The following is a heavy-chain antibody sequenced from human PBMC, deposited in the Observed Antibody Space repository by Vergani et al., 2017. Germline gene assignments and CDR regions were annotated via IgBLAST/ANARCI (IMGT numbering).Heavy chain of an antibody. D-gene: IGHD2-15*01. CDR3: ASKRGACLAAYCHSYDF. Sequence: QVQLQESGPGLVKPSETLSLTCTVSGDSVISTDYHWGWIRQPPGKGLEWIGSMDYSGSTPYNPSLESRISISFETPKNQFSLRLTSGTAADTAVYYCASKRGACLAAYCHSYDFWGPGTLVGVSA. CDR2: MDYSGST. CDR1: GDSVISTDYH. J-gene: IGHJ4*01. V-gene: IGHV4-39*01.